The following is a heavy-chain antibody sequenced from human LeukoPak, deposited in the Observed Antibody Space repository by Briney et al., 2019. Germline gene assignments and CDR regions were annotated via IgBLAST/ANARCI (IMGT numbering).Heavy chain of an antibody. J-gene: IGHJ4*02. CDR1: GGSFSGYY. CDR3: ARGKGYCSGGSCYSAVRPLYFDY. Sequence: SETLSLTCAVYGGSFSGYYWSWIRQPPGKGLEWIEEINHSGSTNYNPSLKSRVTISVDTSKNQFSLKLSSVTAADTAVYYCARGKGYCSGGSCYSAVRPLYFDYWGQGTLVTVSS. CDR2: INHSGST. D-gene: IGHD2-15*01. V-gene: IGHV4-34*01.